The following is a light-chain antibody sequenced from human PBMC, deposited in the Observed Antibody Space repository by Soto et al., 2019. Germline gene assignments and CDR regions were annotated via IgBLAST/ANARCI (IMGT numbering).Light chain of an antibody. J-gene: IGKJ3*01. CDR2: LGS. CDR3: MQGLQTLRT. V-gene: IGKV2-28*01. Sequence: DIVMTQSPLSLPVTPGESASISCRSSQSLLHSNGYNYLDWYLQKPGQSPQLLIYLGSNRASGVPDRFSGSGSGTDFTLKISRVEAEDVGVYYCMQGLQTLRTFGPGTKVDIK. CDR1: QSLLHSNGYNY.